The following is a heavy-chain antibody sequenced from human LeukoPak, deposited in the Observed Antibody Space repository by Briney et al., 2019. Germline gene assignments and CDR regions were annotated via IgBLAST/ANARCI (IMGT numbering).Heavy chain of an antibody. J-gene: IGHJ4*02. D-gene: IGHD1/OR15-1a*01. Sequence: RGGSLRLSCAATGFTFSSSWMTWVRQAPGKGQEWLANINQDESTKNYVDSVKGRFTISRDNAKNSLYLQMNSLRAEDTAVYYCTRDFASQQFDYWGQGTLVTVSS. CDR3: TRDFASQQFDY. CDR1: GFTFSSSW. CDR2: INQDESTK. V-gene: IGHV3-7*01.